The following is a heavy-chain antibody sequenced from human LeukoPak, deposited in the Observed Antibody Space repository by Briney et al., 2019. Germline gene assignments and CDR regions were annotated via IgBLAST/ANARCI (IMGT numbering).Heavy chain of an antibody. CDR3: ARDRGTTSSAGYYFDT. CDR2: ISYDGSNK. Sequence: GGSLRLSCAASGFTFSSYATHWVRQAPGKGLEWVSVISYDGSNKYYADSVKGRFTISRDNSKNTLHLQVNSLRAEDTAVYYCARDRGTTSSAGYYFDTWGQGALVTVSS. J-gene: IGHJ4*02. CDR1: GFTFSSYA. D-gene: IGHD6-6*01. V-gene: IGHV3-30-3*01.